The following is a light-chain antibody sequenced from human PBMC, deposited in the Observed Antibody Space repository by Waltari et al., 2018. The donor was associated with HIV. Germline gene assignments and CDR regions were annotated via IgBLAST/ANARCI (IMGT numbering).Light chain of an antibody. CDR1: SRDVGSYHL. CDR2: EVS. Sequence: QSALTQPASVSGSPAQSITISCPAPSRDVGSYHLFPRYQQHPGKAPKLMSYEVSKRPSGVSNRFSGSKSGNTASLTISGLQAEDEADYYCCSYAGSSTFYVFGTGTKVTVL. J-gene: IGLJ1*01. CDR3: CSYAGSSTFYV. V-gene: IGLV2-23*02.